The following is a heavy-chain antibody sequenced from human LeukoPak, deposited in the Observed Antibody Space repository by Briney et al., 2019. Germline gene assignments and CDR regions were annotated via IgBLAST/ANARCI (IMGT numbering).Heavy chain of an antibody. CDR3: VSLAQYSSSWTNYYYYMDV. Sequence: KASETLSLTCTVSGYSISSGYYWGWIRQPPGKGLEWIGSIYHSGSTYYNPSLKSRVTISVDTSKNQFSLKLSSVTAADTAVYYCVSLAQYSSSWTNYYYYMDVWGKGTTVTVSS. CDR1: GYSISSGYY. V-gene: IGHV4-38-2*02. J-gene: IGHJ6*03. CDR2: IYHSGST. D-gene: IGHD6-13*01.